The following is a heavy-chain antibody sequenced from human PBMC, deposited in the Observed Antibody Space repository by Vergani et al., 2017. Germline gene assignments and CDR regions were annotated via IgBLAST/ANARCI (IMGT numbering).Heavy chain of an antibody. CDR1: GFTFSSYA. CDR3: AGTSGAGYYYYYGMDV. V-gene: IGHV3-30-3*01. J-gene: IGHJ6*02. D-gene: IGHD2-2*01. Sequence: QVQLVESGGSVVQPGRSLRLSCAASGFTFSSYAMHWVRQAPGKGLEWVAVISYDGSNKYYADSVKGRFTISRDNSKNTLYLQMNSLRAEDTAVYYCAGTSGAGYYYYYGMDVWGQGTTVTVSS. CDR2: ISYDGSNK.